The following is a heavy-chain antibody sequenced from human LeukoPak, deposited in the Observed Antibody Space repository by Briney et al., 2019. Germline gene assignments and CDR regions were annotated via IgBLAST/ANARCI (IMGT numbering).Heavy chain of an antibody. D-gene: IGHD3-10*01. CDR2: VSQSGTTI. CDR1: GFTFSSYA. Sequence: GGSLRLSWAASGFTFSSYAMSWVRQAPGKGLEWVSYVSQSGTTIYYADSVKGRFTISRDNGKNSLYLQMNSLRADDTAVYYCAREGHTYGSDYWGQGTLVTVSS. V-gene: IGHV3-48*04. J-gene: IGHJ4*02. CDR3: AREGHTYGSDY.